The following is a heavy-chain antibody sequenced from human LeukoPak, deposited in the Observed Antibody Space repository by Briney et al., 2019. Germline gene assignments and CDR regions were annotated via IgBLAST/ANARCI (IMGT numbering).Heavy chain of an antibody. D-gene: IGHD6-13*01. CDR3: ARAPTAAAGAFAY. V-gene: IGHV1-18*01. CDR2: LSAYHGNT. CDR1: VYTFTSYG. Sequence: ASVKVSCMPSVYTFTSYGISCVRQAPGQGLEWMGWLSAYHGNTNYAQNLQGRVTMTPDTSTSTAYIDLRTLRSDDTAVYYSARAPTAAAGAFAYWGQGTLVTV. J-gene: IGHJ4*02.